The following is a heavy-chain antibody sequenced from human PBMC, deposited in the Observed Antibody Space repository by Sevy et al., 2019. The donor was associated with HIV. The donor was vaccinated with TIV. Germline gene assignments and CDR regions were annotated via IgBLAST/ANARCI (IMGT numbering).Heavy chain of an antibody. CDR3: TTGRSGLLWFGELGQFYYYAMDV. CDR1: GFTFSNAW. V-gene: IGHV3-15*01. Sequence: GGSLRLSCAASGFTFSNAWMSWVRQAPGKGLEWVGRIKSKTDGGTTDYAAPVKGSSTISSADSKNTLYLQMNSLKNVDIAVYYCTTGRSGLLWFGELGQFYYYAMDVWGQGTTVTVSS. J-gene: IGHJ6*02. CDR2: IKSKTDGGTT. D-gene: IGHD3-10*01.